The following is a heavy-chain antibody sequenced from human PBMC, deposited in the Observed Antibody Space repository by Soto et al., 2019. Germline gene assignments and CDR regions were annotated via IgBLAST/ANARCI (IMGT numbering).Heavy chain of an antibody. Sequence: ASVKVSCKASGFTFTSSAVQWVRQARGQRLEWIGWIVVGSGNTNYAQKFQERVTITRDMSTSTAYMELSSLRSEDTAVYYCAADDLYCSSTSCYEGYYYYYGMDVWGQGTTVTVSS. CDR1: GFTFTSSA. CDR3: AADDLYCSSTSCYEGYYYYYGMDV. J-gene: IGHJ6*02. CDR2: IVVGSGNT. V-gene: IGHV1-58*01. D-gene: IGHD2-2*01.